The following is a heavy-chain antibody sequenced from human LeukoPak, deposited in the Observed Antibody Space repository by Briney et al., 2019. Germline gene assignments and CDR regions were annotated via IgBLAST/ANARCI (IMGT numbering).Heavy chain of an antibody. CDR1: IFTFSRYN. Sequence: PGGSLRLSCAGSIFTFSRYNVNWFRKSPGKGLERVSSYSCRSSYICYADSVNGRFTISRDNAKNSLYLQMNSLGAEDTAVYYCARDAQWLVPERYYYYMDVWGKGTTVTVS. CDR2: YSCRSSYI. J-gene: IGHJ6*03. CDR3: ARDAQWLVPERYYYYMDV. V-gene: IGHV3-21*01. D-gene: IGHD6-19*01.